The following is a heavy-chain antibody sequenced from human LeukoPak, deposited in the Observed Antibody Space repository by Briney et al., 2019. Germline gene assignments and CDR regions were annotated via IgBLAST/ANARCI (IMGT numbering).Heavy chain of an antibody. D-gene: IGHD3-22*01. CDR1: GGSISSYY. CDR2: IYTSGST. V-gene: IGHV4-4*09. CDR3: ARQSYYYDSSGYYLGWFDP. J-gene: IGHJ5*02. Sequence: SETLSLTCTVSGGSISSYYWSWIRQPPGKGLEWIGYIYTSGSTNYNPSLKSRVTISVDTPKNQFSLKLSSVTAADTAVYYCARQSYYYDSSGYYLGWFDPWGQGTLVTVSS.